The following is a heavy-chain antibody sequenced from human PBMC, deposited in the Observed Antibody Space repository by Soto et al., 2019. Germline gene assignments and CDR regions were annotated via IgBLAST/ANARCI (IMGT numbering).Heavy chain of an antibody. CDR2: IIPILGIA. J-gene: IGHJ4*02. V-gene: IGHV1-69*02. CDR3: AAGVAAAGTRSLRD. CDR1: GGTFSSYT. D-gene: IGHD6-13*01. Sequence: SVKVSCKASGGTFSSYTISWVRQAPGQGLEWMGRIIPILGIANYAQKLQGRVTITADKSTSTAYMELSSLRSEDTAVYYCAAGVAAAGTRSLRDWGQGTLVTVSS.